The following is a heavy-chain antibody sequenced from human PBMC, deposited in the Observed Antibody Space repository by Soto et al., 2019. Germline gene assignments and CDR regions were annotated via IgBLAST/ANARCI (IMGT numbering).Heavy chain of an antibody. J-gene: IGHJ5*01. Sequence: WTWIRQPPGKGFEWLGDIYNTGTSRFNASLRGRLTISADASSNTFSLTLTSVTVADTAVYFCGRGVSSGWNPTRVDTWGHGSL. CDR2: IYNTGTS. D-gene: IGHD6-25*01. V-gene: IGHV4-31*02. CDR3: GRGVSSGWNPTRVDT.